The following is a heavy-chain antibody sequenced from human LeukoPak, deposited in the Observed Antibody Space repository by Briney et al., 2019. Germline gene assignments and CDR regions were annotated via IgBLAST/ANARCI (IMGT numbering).Heavy chain of an antibody. Sequence: SETLSLTCTVSGGSISSYYWSWIRQPPGKGLEWIGYIYYSGSTNYNPSLKSQVTISVDTSKNQFSLKLSSVTAADTAVYYCARTGYCSSTSCYTASRPYYYYYMDVWGKGTTVTVSS. V-gene: IGHV4-59*01. D-gene: IGHD2-2*02. CDR2: IYYSGST. CDR1: GGSISSYY. J-gene: IGHJ6*03. CDR3: ARTGYCSSTSCYTASRPYYYYYMDV.